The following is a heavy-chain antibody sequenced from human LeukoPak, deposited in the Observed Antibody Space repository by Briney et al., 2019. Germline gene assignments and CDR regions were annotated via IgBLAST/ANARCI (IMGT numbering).Heavy chain of an antibody. Sequence: SVKVSCKPSENVFRSHGISWLRQAPGQGLEWMGSIMPVSGTADYAQNFQGRVTITADKSTSTAYMELSSLRSEDTAVYYCARDPPVWGSYRYYYYYGMDVWGQGTTVTVSS. D-gene: IGHD3-16*02. CDR3: ARDPPVWGSYRYYYYYGMDV. CDR1: ENVFRSHG. J-gene: IGHJ6*02. V-gene: IGHV1-69*06. CDR2: IMPVSGTA.